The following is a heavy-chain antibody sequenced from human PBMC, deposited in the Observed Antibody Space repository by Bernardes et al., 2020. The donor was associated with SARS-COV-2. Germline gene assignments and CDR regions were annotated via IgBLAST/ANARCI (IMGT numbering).Heavy chain of an antibody. CDR3: ARESIFGVVLDAFDI. Sequence: TLSLTCTASGGSISSYYWSWIRQPAGKGLEWIGRIYTSGSTNYNPSLKSRVTMSVDTSKNQFSLKLSSVTAADTAVYYCARESIFGVVLDAFDIWGQGTMVTVSS. J-gene: IGHJ3*02. CDR2: IYTSGST. CDR1: GGSISSYY. V-gene: IGHV4-4*07. D-gene: IGHD3-3*02.